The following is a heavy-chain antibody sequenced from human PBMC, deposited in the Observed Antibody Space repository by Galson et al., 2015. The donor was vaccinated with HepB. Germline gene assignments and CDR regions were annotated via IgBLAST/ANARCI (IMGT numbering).Heavy chain of an antibody. CDR1: GGSISTTNYY. CDR2: ISYSGST. Sequence: ETLSLTCTVSGGSISTTNYYWGWIRQPPGKGLEWLGSISYSGSTNYNPSLKSRVTISVDKSKNQFFLRLRSVTAADTAMYYCARQRDMIRGVNRWFDPWGQGTLVTVSS. J-gene: IGHJ5*02. D-gene: IGHD3-10*01. V-gene: IGHV4-39*01. CDR3: ARQRDMIRGVNRWFDP.